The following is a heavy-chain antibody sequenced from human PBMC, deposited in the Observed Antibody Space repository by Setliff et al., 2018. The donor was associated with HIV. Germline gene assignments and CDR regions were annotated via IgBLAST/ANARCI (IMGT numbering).Heavy chain of an antibody. CDR3: ARGYYYGSGSLSADHYYYMDV. J-gene: IGHJ6*03. Sequence: SVKVSCKASGGTFSSYAISWVRQAPGQGLEWMRGIIPIFGTANYAQKFQGRVTITTDESTSTAYMELSSLRSEDTAVYYCARGYYYGSGSLSADHYYYMDVWGKGTTVTVSS. CDR2: IIPIFGTA. CDR1: GGTFSSYA. D-gene: IGHD3-10*01. V-gene: IGHV1-69*05.